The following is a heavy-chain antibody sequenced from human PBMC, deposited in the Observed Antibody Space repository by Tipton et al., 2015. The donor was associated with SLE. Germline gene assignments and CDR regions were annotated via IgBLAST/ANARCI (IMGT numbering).Heavy chain of an antibody. CDR2: ISSSGSTI. J-gene: IGHJ6*03. CDR1: GFTFSSYA. CDR3: ARAPGYYYYYYMDV. V-gene: IGHV3-48*03. Sequence: SLRLSCAASGFTFSSYAMHWVRQAPGKGLEWVSYISSSGSTIYYADSVKGRFTISRDNAKNSLYLQMNSLRAEDTAVYYCARAPGYYYYYYMDVWGKGTTVTVSS. D-gene: IGHD3-10*01.